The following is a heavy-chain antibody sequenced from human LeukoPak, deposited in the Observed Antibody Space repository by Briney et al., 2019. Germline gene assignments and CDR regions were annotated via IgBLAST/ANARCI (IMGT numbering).Heavy chain of an antibody. CDR3: TRTTMIVVFDY. J-gene: IGHJ4*02. V-gene: IGHV3-73*01. CDR1: GFTFSGSA. Sequence: GGSLRLSCAASGFTFSGSAMHWVRQASGKGLEWVGRIRSKANSYATAYAASVKGRFTISRDDSKNTAYLQMNSLKTEDTAVYYRTRTTMIVVFDYWGQGTLVTVSS. D-gene: IGHD3-22*01. CDR2: IRSKANSYAT.